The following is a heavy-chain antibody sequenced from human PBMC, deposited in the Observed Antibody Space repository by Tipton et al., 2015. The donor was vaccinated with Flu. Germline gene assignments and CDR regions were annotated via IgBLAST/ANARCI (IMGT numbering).Heavy chain of an antibody. J-gene: IGHJ5*02. CDR2: IHYSGST. D-gene: IGHD1-26*01. CDR3: ARDPPTRNWFDL. Sequence: TLSLTCTVSGGSISRSSYYWDWIRQPPGKGLEWIGSIHYSGSTNYNPSLKSRVTMSIYTSKNQFSLKLNSVTAADTAVYYCARDPPTRNWFDLLGQGTLVTVSS. CDR1: GGSISRSSYY. V-gene: IGHV4-39*07.